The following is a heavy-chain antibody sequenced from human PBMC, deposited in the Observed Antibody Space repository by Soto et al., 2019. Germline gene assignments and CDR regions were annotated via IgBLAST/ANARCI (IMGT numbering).Heavy chain of an antibody. D-gene: IGHD3-10*01. CDR3: ARGLILWFGELSRRGGYYYYMDV. Sequence: QVQLQQWGAGLLKPSETLSLTCAVYGGSFSGYQWTWIRQTPGKGLEWIGEINDSRNINYNPSLKSRVTILVDTAKKQISLKLSSVTAADTAVYYCARGLILWFGELSRRGGYYYYMDVWGKGNSVTVSS. J-gene: IGHJ6*03. V-gene: IGHV4-34*01. CDR2: INDSRNI. CDR1: GGSFSGYQ.